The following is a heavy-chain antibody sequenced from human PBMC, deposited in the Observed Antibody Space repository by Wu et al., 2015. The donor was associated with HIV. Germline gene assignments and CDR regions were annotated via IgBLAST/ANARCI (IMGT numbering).Heavy chain of an antibody. CDR2: INPDSGST. J-gene: IGHJ6*01. Sequence: QVQLVQSGAEVKKPGAAVRVSCKTSGYTFSDYYIHWVRQVPGQGLQWMGWINPDSGSTHYAQKFQGRVTMTRGTSINTAYMDLSGLKSDDTAIYFCARSRPRLGVXTGLPIASSPLDVWGQGP. V-gene: IGHV1-2*02. CDR1: GYTFSDYY. D-gene: IGHD3-9*01. CDR3: ARSRPRLGVXTGLPIASSPLDV.